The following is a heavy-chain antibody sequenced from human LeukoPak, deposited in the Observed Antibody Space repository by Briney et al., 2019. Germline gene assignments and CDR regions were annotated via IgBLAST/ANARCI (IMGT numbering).Heavy chain of an antibody. V-gene: IGHV1-69*06. CDR3: ASFKLPGYYDSSGRFDP. D-gene: IGHD3-22*01. CDR2: IIPIFGTA. CDR1: GGTFSSYA. Sequence: SVKVSCKASGGTFSSYAISWVRQAPGQGLEWMGGIIPIFGTANYAQKFQGRVTITADKSTSTAYMELSSLRSEDTAVYYCASFKLPGYYDSSGRFDPWGQGTLVTVFS. J-gene: IGHJ5*02.